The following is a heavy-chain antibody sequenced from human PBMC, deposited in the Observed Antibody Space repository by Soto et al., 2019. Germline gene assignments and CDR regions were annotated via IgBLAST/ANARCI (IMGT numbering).Heavy chain of an antibody. CDR1: GYSFTSYW. D-gene: IGHD2-2*01. V-gene: IGHV5-10-1*01. CDR3: ARQTVSSTSSTINDY. Sequence: GESLKISCKGSGYSFTSYWITWVRQMPGKGLEWMGSIDPSDSYTNYSPSFQGHVTISTDKSISTAYLQWSSLMASDTAMYYCARQTVSSTSSTINDYWGQGTLVTVSS. CDR2: IDPSDSYT. J-gene: IGHJ4*02.